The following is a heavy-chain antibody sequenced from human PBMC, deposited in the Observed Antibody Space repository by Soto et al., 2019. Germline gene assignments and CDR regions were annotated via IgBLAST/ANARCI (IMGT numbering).Heavy chain of an antibody. CDR1: GYSFAGYW. CDR3: ARQIYDSDTGPNFQYYFDS. CDR2: IDPSDSQT. V-gene: IGHV5-10-1*01. J-gene: IGHJ4*02. Sequence: GESLKISCKGFGYSFAGYWITWVRQKPGKGLEWMGRIDPSDSQTYYSPSFRGHVTISATKSITTVFLQWSSLRASDTAMYYCARQIYDSDTGPNFQYYFDSWGQGTPVTVSS. D-gene: IGHD3-22*01.